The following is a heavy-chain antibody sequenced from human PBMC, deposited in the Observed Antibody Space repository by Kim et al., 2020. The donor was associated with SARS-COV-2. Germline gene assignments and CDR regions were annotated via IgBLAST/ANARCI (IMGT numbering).Heavy chain of an antibody. J-gene: IGHJ4*02. CDR2: T. CDR3: ARQGVSGSYSH. Sequence: TSYSPSFQGQVTISAEKSISTAYLQWSSLKASDTAMYYCARQGVSGSYSHWGQGTLVTVSS. V-gene: IGHV5-51*01. D-gene: IGHD1-26*01.